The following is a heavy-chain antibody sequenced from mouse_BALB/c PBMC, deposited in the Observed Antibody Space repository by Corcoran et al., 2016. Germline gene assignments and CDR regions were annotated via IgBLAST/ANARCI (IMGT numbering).Heavy chain of an antibody. Sequence: QVQLQQSGAELMKPGASVKISCKATGYTFSSYWIEWVKQRPGHGLEWIGEILPGSGSTNYNEKFKGKATFTADTSSNTAYMQLSSLTSEDSAVYYWARDTMITTRFAYWGQGTLVTVSA. V-gene: IGHV1-9*01. CDR3: ARDTMITTRFAY. D-gene: IGHD2-4*01. CDR1: GYTFSSYW. J-gene: IGHJ3*01. CDR2: ILPGSGST.